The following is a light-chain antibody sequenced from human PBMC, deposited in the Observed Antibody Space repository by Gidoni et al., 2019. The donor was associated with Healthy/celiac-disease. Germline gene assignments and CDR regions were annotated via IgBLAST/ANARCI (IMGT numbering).Light chain of an antibody. CDR1: QGIRND. CDR2: AAS. V-gene: IGKV1-6*01. J-gene: IGKJ3*01. CDR3: LQDYNYPRT. Sequence: AIQMTQSPSSLAASVGDRVTVTCRVSQGIRNDLAWYQQKPGKAPKLLIYAASTLQSGVPSRFSGSGSGTDFTLTISSLEAEDFATYYCLQDYNYPRTFGPGTKVDIK.